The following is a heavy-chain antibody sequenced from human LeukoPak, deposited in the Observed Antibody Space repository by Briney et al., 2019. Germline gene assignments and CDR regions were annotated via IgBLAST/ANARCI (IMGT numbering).Heavy chain of an antibody. V-gene: IGHV4-38-2*02. J-gene: IGHJ3*02. CDR1: GDSMSSGYY. CDR3: ARAGSVAGSGAFDI. D-gene: IGHD6-19*01. Sequence: PSETLSLTCTVSGDSMSSGYYWGWIRQPPGKGLQWIGNIYHNGAAYYNPSLKSRVTISPDTSKNQFSLQLNSVTPEDTAVYYCARAGSVAGSGAFDIWGQGTMVTVSS. CDR2: IYHNGAA.